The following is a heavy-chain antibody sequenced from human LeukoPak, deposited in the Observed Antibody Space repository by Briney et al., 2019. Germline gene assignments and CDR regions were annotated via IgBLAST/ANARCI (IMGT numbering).Heavy chain of an antibody. J-gene: IGHJ5*02. CDR3: ARWVHSSGYYYGFDP. Sequence: PSETLSLTCTVSGDSISSYYWSWIRQPPGKGLEWIGNIYYSGSTNYNPSLKSRVTISVDTSKNQFSLKLSSVTAADTAVYYCARWVHSSGYYYGFDPWGQGTLVTVSS. CDR1: GDSISSYY. V-gene: IGHV4-59*08. CDR2: IYYSGST. D-gene: IGHD3-22*01.